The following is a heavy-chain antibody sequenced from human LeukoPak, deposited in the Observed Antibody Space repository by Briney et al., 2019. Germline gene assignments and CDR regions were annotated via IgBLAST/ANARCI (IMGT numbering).Heavy chain of an antibody. Sequence: GGSLRLSCAASGFTFSNAWMSWVRQAPGKGLEWVGRIKSKTDGGTTDYAAPVKGRFTTSRDDSKNTLYLQMNSLKTEDTAVYYCTTNYVWGSYRWYWGQGTLVTVSS. CDR1: GFTFSNAW. CDR2: IKSKTDGGTT. V-gene: IGHV3-15*01. D-gene: IGHD3-16*02. J-gene: IGHJ4*02. CDR3: TTNYVWGSYRWY.